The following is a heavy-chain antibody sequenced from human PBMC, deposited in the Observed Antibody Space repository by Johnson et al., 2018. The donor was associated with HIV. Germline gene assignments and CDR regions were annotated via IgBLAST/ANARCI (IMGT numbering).Heavy chain of an antibody. V-gene: IGHV3-30*04. CDR2: ISYDGSNK. J-gene: IGHJ3*02. D-gene: IGHD3-3*01. Sequence: QVQLVESGGGVVQPGTSLRLSCAASGFTFRNYAMHWVRQAPGKGLEWVAVISYDGSNKYYADSVKGRFTISRDNSKNTVFLQMNSLRPEDTAMYYCAAYYDFWSGSYTSGFDIWGQGTMVTVSS. CDR3: AAYYDFWSGSYTSGFDI. CDR1: GFTFRNYA.